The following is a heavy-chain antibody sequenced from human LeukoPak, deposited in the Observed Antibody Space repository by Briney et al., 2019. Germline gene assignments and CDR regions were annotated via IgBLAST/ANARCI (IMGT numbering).Heavy chain of an antibody. D-gene: IGHD3-10*02. CDR2: ISSSGSTI. CDR3: AELGITMIGGV. J-gene: IGHJ6*04. Sequence: PGGSLRLSCAASGFSFSSYEMNWVRQAPGKGLEWVSYISSSGSTIYYADSVKGRFTISRDNAKNSLYLQMNSLRAEDTAVYYCAELGITMIGGVWGKGTTVTVSS. V-gene: IGHV3-48*03. CDR1: GFSFSSYE.